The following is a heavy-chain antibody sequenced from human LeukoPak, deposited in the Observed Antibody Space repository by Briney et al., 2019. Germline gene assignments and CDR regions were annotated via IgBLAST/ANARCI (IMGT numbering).Heavy chain of an antibody. D-gene: IGHD5-18*01. CDR2: ISGSGGST. CDR3: AKGGGYSYGFHAFDI. Sequence: GGSLRLSCAASGFTFSSYAMSWVRQAPGKGLEWVSAISGSGGSTYYADSVKGRFTIPRDNSKNTLYLQMNSLRAEDTAVYYCAKGGGYSYGFHAFDIWGQGTMVTVSS. V-gene: IGHV3-23*01. J-gene: IGHJ3*02. CDR1: GFTFSSYA.